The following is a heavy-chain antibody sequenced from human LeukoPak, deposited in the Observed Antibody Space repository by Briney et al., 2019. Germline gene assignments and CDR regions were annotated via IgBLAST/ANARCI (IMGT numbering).Heavy chain of an antibody. Sequence: PGRSLRLSCAAPGFTFSSYGMHWVRQAPGKGLEWVAVISYDGSNKYYADSVKGRFTISRDNSKNTLYLQMNSLRAEDTAVYYCAKGVYYDILTGYELHAFDIWGQGTMVTVSS. CDR3: AKGVYYDILTGYELHAFDI. CDR2: ISYDGSNK. J-gene: IGHJ3*02. V-gene: IGHV3-30*18. D-gene: IGHD3-9*01. CDR1: GFTFSSYG.